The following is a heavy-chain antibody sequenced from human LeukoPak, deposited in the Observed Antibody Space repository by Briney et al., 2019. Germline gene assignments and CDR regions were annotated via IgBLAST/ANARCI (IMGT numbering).Heavy chain of an antibody. CDR3: ARDKYFDWLLSGTYYYYYMDV. V-gene: IGHV4-4*07. CDR1: GGSISSYY. D-gene: IGHD3-9*01. J-gene: IGHJ6*03. CDR2: IYTSGST. Sequence: SETLSLTCTVSGGSISSYYWSWIRQPAGKGLEWIGRIYTSGSTNYNPSRKSLDTMSVDTSKNQFSLKLSSVTAADTAVYYCARDKYFDWLLSGTYYYYYMDVWGKGTTVTVSS.